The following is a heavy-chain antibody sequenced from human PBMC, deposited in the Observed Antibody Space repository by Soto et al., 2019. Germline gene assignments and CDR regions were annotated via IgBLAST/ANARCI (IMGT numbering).Heavy chain of an antibody. V-gene: IGHV1-3*01. CDR3: ARDPPFGSSGWYAIDY. CDR1: GYTFTSYA. CDR2: INAGNGNT. Sequence: ASVKVSCKASGYTFTSYAMHWVRQAPGQRLEWMGWINAGNGNTKYSQKFQGRVTITRDTSASTAYMELSSLRSEDTAVYYCARDPPFGSSGWYAIDYWGQGTLVTVSS. D-gene: IGHD6-19*01. J-gene: IGHJ4*02.